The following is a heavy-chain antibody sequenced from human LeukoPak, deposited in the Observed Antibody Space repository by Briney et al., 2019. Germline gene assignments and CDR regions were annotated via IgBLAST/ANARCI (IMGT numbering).Heavy chain of an antibody. Sequence: ASVKVSCKASGYTFTSYGISWVRQAPGQGLEWMGWISAYNGNTNYAQKLQGRVTMTTDTSTSTAYMELRSLRSDDTAVYYCARSIAYYYGSGSYYSPWGQGTLVTVSS. V-gene: IGHV1-18*01. J-gene: IGHJ5*02. CDR1: GYTFTSYG. CDR3: ARSIAYYYGSGSYYSP. D-gene: IGHD3-10*01. CDR2: ISAYNGNT.